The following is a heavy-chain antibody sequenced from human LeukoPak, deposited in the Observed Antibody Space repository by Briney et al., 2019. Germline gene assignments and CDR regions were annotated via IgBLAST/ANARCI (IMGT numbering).Heavy chain of an antibody. CDR2: IYYSGNT. V-gene: IGHV4-39*01. J-gene: IGHJ4*02. D-gene: IGHD3/OR15-3a*01. Sequence: SETLSLTCTVSGGSISSTNYYWGWIRQPPGKGLEWIGSIYYSGNTYYNASLKSQVSISIDTSKNQFSLRLTSVTAADTAVYYCARQTGSGLFILPGGQGTLVTVSS. CDR3: ARQTGSGLFILP. CDR1: GGSISSTNYY.